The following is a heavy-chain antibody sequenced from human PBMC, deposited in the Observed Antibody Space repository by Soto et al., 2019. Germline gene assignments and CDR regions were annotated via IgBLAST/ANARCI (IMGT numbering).Heavy chain of an antibody. Sequence: EVQLVESGGGLVQPGGSLRLSCAASGFTFSSYSMNWVRQAPGKGLEWVSYISSSSSTIYYADSVKGRFTISRDNAKNSLYLQMNSLRDEDTAVYYCARVRQLWFLSYYDSSGYTNDYWGQGTLVTVSS. CDR2: ISSSSSTI. J-gene: IGHJ4*02. CDR3: ARVRQLWFLSYYDSSGYTNDY. CDR1: GFTFSSYS. V-gene: IGHV3-48*02. D-gene: IGHD3-22*01.